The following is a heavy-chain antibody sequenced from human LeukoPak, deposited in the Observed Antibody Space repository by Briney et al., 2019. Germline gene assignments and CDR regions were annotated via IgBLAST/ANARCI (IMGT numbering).Heavy chain of an antibody. V-gene: IGHV3-21*01. J-gene: IGHJ6*03. Sequence: NSGGSLRLSCAASGFTFTSYWMSWVRQAPGKGLEWVSSISSSSSYIYYADSVKGRFTISRDNAKNSLYLQMNSLRAEDTAVYYCARRGYDFWSGLLAHYYYYYMDVWGKGTTVTVSS. CDR2: ISSSSSYI. CDR1: GFTFTSYW. D-gene: IGHD3-3*01. CDR3: ARRGYDFWSGLLAHYYYYYMDV.